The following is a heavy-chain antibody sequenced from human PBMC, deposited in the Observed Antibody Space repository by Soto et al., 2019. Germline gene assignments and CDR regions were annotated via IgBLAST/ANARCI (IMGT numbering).Heavy chain of an antibody. D-gene: IGHD3-22*01. J-gene: IGHJ5*02. Sequence: QVQLVESGGGVVQPERSLRLSCAASGFTFSTYAMHWVRQAPGKGLEWVAVISYDGSNKYYADSVKGRFTISRDNSKNTLYLKMNSLRAEDTAVYYCVGEDSISFETGWFDPWRQGTLVTVSS. CDR1: GFTFSTYA. CDR3: VGEDSISFETGWFDP. V-gene: IGHV3-30-3*01. CDR2: ISYDGSNK.